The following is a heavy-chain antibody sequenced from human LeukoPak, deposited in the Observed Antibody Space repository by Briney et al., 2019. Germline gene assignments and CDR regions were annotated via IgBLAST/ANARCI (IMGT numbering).Heavy chain of an antibody. Sequence: PSETLSLTCTVSGGSISSSSYYWGWIRQPPGKGLEWIGSIYYSGSTYYNPSLKSRVTISVDTSKNQFSLKLSSVTAADTAVYYCARTQWQRVSGAFDIWGQGTMVTVSS. V-gene: IGHV4-39*07. D-gene: IGHD6-19*01. CDR1: GGSISSSSYY. CDR3: ARTQWQRVSGAFDI. J-gene: IGHJ3*02. CDR2: IYYSGST.